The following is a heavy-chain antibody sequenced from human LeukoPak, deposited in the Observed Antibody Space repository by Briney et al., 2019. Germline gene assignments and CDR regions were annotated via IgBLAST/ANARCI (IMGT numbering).Heavy chain of an antibody. V-gene: IGHV3-30*02. J-gene: IGHJ4*02. CDR1: GFTFSSYG. CDR3: AAVDTAMPPGSFDY. Sequence: GGSLRLSCAASGFTFSSYGMHWVRQAPGKGLEWVTYIRYDGVNAYYADSVKGRFTISRDNSKNTLYLQMNSLRAEDTAVYYCAAVDTAMPPGSFDYWGQGTLVTVSS. CDR2: IRYDGVNA. D-gene: IGHD5-18*01.